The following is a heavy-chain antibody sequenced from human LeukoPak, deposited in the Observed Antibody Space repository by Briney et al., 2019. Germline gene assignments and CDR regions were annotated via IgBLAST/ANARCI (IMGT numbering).Heavy chain of an antibody. J-gene: IGHJ4*02. CDR3: ARVELGSGLGYLDY. V-gene: IGHV1-18*01. CDR2: ISAYNGNT. CDR1: GYTFNNYG. D-gene: IGHD6-19*01. Sequence: ASVKVSCKASGYTFNNYGVSWVRQAPGQGLEWMGWISAYNGNTNYAPKLQGRVTMTTDTSTSTAYMELRSLRSDDTAVYYCARVELGSGLGYLDYWGQGTLVTVSS.